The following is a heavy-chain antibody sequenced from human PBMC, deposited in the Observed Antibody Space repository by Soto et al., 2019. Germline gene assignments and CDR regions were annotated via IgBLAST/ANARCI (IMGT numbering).Heavy chain of an antibody. D-gene: IGHD2-15*01. CDR2: IIPILGIA. V-gene: IGHV1-69*02. J-gene: IGHJ4*02. CDR1: GGTFSSYT. Sequence: ASVKVSCKASGGTFSSYTISWVRQAPGQGLEWMGRIIPILGIANYAQKFQGRVTITADKSTSTAYMELSSLRSEDTAVYYCARSSRETGTPFDYWGQGTLVTVSS. CDR3: ARSSRETGTPFDY.